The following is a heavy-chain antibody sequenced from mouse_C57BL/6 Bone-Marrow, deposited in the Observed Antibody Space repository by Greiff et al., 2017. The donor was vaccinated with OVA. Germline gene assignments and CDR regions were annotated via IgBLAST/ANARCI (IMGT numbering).Heavy chain of an antibody. V-gene: IGHV1-63*01. J-gene: IGHJ3*01. CDR2: IYPGGGYT. Sequence: QVHVKQSGAELVRPGTSLKMSCKASGYTFTNYWIGWAKQRPGHGLEWIGDIYPGGGYTNDNEKVKGNGTLTADKSSSTPYMQFSNLASEDSAIYYCAGEWLRRREFAYWGQGTMVTVS. CDR1: GYTFTNYW. D-gene: IGHD2-2*01. CDR3: AGEWLRRREFAY.